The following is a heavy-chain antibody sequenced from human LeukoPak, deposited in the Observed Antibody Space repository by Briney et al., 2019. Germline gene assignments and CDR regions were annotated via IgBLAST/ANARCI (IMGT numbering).Heavy chain of an antibody. CDR2: IIPIFGTA. J-gene: IGHJ4*02. V-gene: IGHV1-69*13. Sequence: SVKVSCKASGYTFTSYGISWVRQAPGQGLEWMGGIIPIFGTANYAQKFQGRVTITADESTSTAYMELSSLRSEDTAVYYCARFWDGGYHEVGDYWGQGTLVTVSS. CDR1: GYTFTSYG. CDR3: ARFWDGGYHEVGDY. D-gene: IGHD4-17*01.